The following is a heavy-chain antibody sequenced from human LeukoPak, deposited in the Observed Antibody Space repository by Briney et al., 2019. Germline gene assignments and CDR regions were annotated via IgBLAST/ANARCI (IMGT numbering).Heavy chain of an antibody. Sequence: GGSLRLSCAASGFTFSSYGMHWVRQAPGKGPEWVAFIWYDGSNKYYADSVKGRFPISRDNSKNTLYLQMNSLRAEDTAVYYCAKDHKYRIAAAGRGWYFDYWGQGTLVTVS. D-gene: IGHD6-13*01. CDR2: IWYDGSNK. CDR3: AKDHKYRIAAAGRGWYFDY. J-gene: IGHJ4*02. CDR1: GFTFSSYG. V-gene: IGHV3-30*02.